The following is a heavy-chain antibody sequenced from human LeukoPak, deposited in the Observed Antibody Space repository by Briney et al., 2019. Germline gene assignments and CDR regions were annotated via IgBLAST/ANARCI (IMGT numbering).Heavy chain of an antibody. Sequence: SETLSLTCTVSGGSISSYYRSWIRQPPGKGLEWIGYIYYSGSTNYNPSLKSRVTISVDTSKNQFSLKLSSVTAADTAVYYCARQRADYFYHYMDVWGKGTTVIVSS. CDR3: ARQRADYFYHYMDV. V-gene: IGHV4-59*01. CDR2: IYYSGST. J-gene: IGHJ6*03. CDR1: GGSISSYY.